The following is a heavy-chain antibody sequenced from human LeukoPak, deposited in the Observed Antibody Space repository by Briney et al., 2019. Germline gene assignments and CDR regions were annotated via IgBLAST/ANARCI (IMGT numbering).Heavy chain of an antibody. Sequence: GGSLRLSCAASGFTVSSNYMSWVRQAPRKGLEWVSVISDSGGTTNYADSVKGRFTISRDNSKNTLYLQMNSLRGEDTAVYYCASGGGYYFPFDYWGQGTLVTVSS. CDR2: ISDSGGTT. D-gene: IGHD3-22*01. J-gene: IGHJ4*02. CDR3: ASGGGYYFPFDY. CDR1: GFTVSSNY. V-gene: IGHV3-53*01.